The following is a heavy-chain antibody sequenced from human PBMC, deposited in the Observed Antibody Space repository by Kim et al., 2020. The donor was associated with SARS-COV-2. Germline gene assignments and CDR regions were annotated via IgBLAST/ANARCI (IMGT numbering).Heavy chain of an antibody. CDR2: IYTSGST. CDR1: GGSISSGSYY. J-gene: IGHJ6*02. D-gene: IGHD6-13*01. Sequence: SETLSLTCTVSGGSISSGSYYWSWIRQPAGKGLEWIGRIYTSGSTNYNPSLKSRVTISVDTSKNQFSLKLSSVTAADTAVYYCARDIFRRRAAAGPYYYYGMDVWGQGTTVTVSS. CDR3: ARDIFRRRAAAGPYYYYGMDV. V-gene: IGHV4-61*02.